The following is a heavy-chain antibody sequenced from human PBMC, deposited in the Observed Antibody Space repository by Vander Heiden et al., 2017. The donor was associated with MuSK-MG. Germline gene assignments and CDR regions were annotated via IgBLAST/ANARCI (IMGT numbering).Heavy chain of an antibody. D-gene: IGHD6-25*01. CDR1: GYSFTSYW. Sequence: EVQLVQSGAEVKKPGESLRISCKGSGYSFTSYWISWVRQMPGKGLEWMGRIDPSDSYTNYSPSFQGHVTISADKSISTAYLQWSSLKASDTAMYYCAMAWQGLWQMVGQNYYYYGMDVWGQGTTVTVSS. V-gene: IGHV5-10-1*01. CDR3: AMAWQGLWQMVGQNYYYYGMDV. CDR2: IDPSDSYT. J-gene: IGHJ6*02.